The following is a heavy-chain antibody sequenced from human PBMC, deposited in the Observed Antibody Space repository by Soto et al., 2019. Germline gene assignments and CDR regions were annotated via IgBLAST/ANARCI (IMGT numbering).Heavy chain of an antibody. CDR2: VNQDGGEK. Sequence: EVQLVESGGGLVQPGGSLRLSCAASGFTFSSYWMSWVRQAPGKGLEWVANVNQDGGEKFYVGSVKGRFTISRDNAMNSRYRQMNSLRAEDTAVYYCARGRPVPYWGQGTLVTVSS. V-gene: IGHV3-7*01. CDR3: ARGRPVPY. CDR1: GFTFSSYW. J-gene: IGHJ4*02. D-gene: IGHD3-10*01.